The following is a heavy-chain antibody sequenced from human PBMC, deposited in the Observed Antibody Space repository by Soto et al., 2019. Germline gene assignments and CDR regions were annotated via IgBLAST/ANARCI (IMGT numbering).Heavy chain of an antibody. V-gene: IGHV3-23*01. CDR2: ISDSGTGT. CDR3: AKDHTVVIRDAFDI. CDR1: GFTFSSYA. Sequence: EVQILESGGGLVQPGGSLRLSCAASGFTFSSYAMYWVRQAPGKGLAWVSGISDSGTGTYYADSVKGRFTISRDNSKNTVYLQMTSRRAEDTAVYYCAKDHTVVIRDAFDIWGQGTMFNVSS. D-gene: IGHD3-22*01. J-gene: IGHJ3*02.